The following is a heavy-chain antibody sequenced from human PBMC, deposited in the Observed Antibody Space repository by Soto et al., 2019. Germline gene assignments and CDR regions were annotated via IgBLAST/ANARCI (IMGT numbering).Heavy chain of an antibody. J-gene: IGHJ4*02. V-gene: IGHV1-69*08. D-gene: IGHD3-3*01. CDR1: GGSFSTKS. CDR2: IIPIVRRT. Sequence: SVKVSCKASGGSFSTKSVVWVRRAAGQGLEWMGRIIPIVRRTNYAQQFQGRVTISADRSTSTGYMELGSLTSEDTAIYYCAIDGDNEAPYWGQGTRVTVSS. CDR3: AIDGDNEAPY.